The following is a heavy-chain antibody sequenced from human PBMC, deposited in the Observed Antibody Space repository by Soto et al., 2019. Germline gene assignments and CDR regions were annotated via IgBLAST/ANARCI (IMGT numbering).Heavy chain of an antibody. J-gene: IGHJ3*02. V-gene: IGHV4-4*02. CDR3: AILRAAPNDAFDI. Sequence: QVQLQESGPGLVKPSGTLSLTCAVSGGSISSSNWWTWVRQAPGQGLQWIGEIYRSGNTNYSPSLRSRLSISIDTSKNQVSLKLSSVTAADTAVYYCAILRAAPNDAFDIWGQGTMVTVS. CDR2: IYRSGNT. CDR1: GGSISSSNW. D-gene: IGHD2-8*02.